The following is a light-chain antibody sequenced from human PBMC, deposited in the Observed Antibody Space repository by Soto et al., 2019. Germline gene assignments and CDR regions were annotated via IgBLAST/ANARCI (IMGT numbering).Light chain of an antibody. CDR1: QSVSRW. J-gene: IGKJ1*01. V-gene: IGKV1-5*01. CDR2: DAS. Sequence: DIQMTQSPSTLSASVGDRVTITCRASQSVSRWVAWYQQKPGKAPKVLIWDASSLQRGVPSRFSGSGSGTEFTLTISSLQPGDFASYYCQQYNDYSTWTVGQGTKVDIK. CDR3: QQYNDYSTWT.